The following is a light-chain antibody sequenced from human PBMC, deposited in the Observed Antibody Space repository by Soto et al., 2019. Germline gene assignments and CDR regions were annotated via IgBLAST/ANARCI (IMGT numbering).Light chain of an antibody. Sequence: EIVLTQSPGTLSLSPGERATLSCRASQSISSSFLAWYQQKPGQAPRLLIYGASTRATGIPDRFSGSGSGTDFTLTISRLEPEDFAVYFCQHYSSSPGTFGQGTTLEIK. V-gene: IGKV3-20*01. CDR3: QHYSSSPGT. J-gene: IGKJ2*01. CDR2: GAS. CDR1: QSISSSF.